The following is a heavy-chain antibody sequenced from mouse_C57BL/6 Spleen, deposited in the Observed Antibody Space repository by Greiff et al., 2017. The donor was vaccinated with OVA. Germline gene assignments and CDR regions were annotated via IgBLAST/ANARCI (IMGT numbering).Heavy chain of an antibody. J-gene: IGHJ2*01. V-gene: IGHV3-6*01. CDR2: ISYDGSN. Sequence: EVKLQESGPGLVKPSQSLSLTCSVTGYSITSGYYWNWIRQFPGNKLEWMGYISYDGSNNYNPSLKNRISITRDTSKNQFFLKLNSVTTEDTATYYCARGDYHDRLDYWGQGTTLTVSS. CDR3: ARGDYHDRLDY. CDR1: GYSITSGYY. D-gene: IGHD2-4*01.